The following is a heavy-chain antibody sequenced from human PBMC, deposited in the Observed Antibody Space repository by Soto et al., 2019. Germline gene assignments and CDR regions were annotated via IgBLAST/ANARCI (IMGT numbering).Heavy chain of an antibody. CDR3: AKDRRPVSKTYWFDP. V-gene: IGHV1-3*01. Sequence: ASVKVSCKASGYTFTSYAMHWVRQAPGQRLEWIGWINVGNGNTRYSQKFQGRLTLTRDTPGNTAYLELNSLISEDTAVYYCAKDRRPVSKTYWFDPWGQGTLVTVSS. CDR2: INVGNGNT. CDR1: GYTFTSYA. D-gene: IGHD1-20*01. J-gene: IGHJ5*02.